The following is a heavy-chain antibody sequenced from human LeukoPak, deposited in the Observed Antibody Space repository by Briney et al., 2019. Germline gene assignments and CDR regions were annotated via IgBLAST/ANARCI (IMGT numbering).Heavy chain of an antibody. V-gene: IGHV1-18*01. D-gene: IGHD6-6*01. CDR3: ARESSSSTYNWFDP. CDR1: GYTFTSYG. CDR2: ISAYNGNT. J-gene: IGHJ5*02. Sequence: ASVKVSCKASGYTFTSYGISWVRQAPGQGLEWMGWISAYNGNTNYAQKLQGRVTMTTDTSTSTAYMELRSLRSDDTAVYYCARESSSSTYNWFDPWGQGTLVTVSS.